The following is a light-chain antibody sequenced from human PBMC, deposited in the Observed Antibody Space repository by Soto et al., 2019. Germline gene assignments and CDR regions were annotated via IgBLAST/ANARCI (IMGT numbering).Light chain of an antibody. J-gene: IGKJ3*01. CDR3: QQYNNWPSKFT. V-gene: IGKV3-15*01. Sequence: EIVMTQSPATLSVSPGERATLSCRASQSVSSNVAWYQQKPGQAPRLLIYGASTRATGIPARFSGSGSGTEFTLTISSLQSEDFAVYYCQQYNNWPSKFTFGPGTKVDIK. CDR2: GAS. CDR1: QSVSSN.